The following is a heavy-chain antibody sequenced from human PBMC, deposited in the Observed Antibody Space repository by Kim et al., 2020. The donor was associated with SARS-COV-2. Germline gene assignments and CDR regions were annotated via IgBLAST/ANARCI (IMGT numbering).Heavy chain of an antibody. Sequence: GGSLRLSCAASGFTFSSYGMHWVRQAPGKGLEWVAVISYDGSNKYYADSVKGRFTISRDNSKNTLYLQMNSLRAEDTAVYYCAKDVEVVTAILRYYGMDVWGQGTTVTVSS. CDR1: GFTFSSYG. V-gene: IGHV3-30*18. J-gene: IGHJ6*02. D-gene: IGHD2-21*02. CDR2: ISYDGSNK. CDR3: AKDVEVVTAILRYYGMDV.